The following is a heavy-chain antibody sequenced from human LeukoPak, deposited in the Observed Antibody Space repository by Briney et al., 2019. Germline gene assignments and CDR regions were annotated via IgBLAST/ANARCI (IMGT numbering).Heavy chain of an antibody. CDR2: IYPGDSDT. CDR1: GYSFTSYW. CDR3: ARRVEMATIFLFDY. Sequence: GESLRISCKGSGYSFTSYWIGWVRQMPGKGLEWMGIIYPGDSDTRYSPSFQGQVTISADKSSSTAYLQWSSLKASDTAMYYCARRVEMATIFLFDYWGQGTLVTVSS. V-gene: IGHV5-51*01. D-gene: IGHD5-24*01. J-gene: IGHJ4*02.